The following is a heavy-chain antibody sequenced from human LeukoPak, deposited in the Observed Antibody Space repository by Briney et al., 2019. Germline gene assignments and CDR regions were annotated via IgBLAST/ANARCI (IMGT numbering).Heavy chain of an antibody. D-gene: IGHD3-16*01. CDR1: GFTFSSYS. CDR2: ISSSSSYI. Sequence: GGSLRLSCAASGFTFSSYSMNWVRQAPGKGLEWVSSISSSSSYIYYADSVKGRFTISRDNAKNSLYLQMNSLRAEDTAVYYCARGGNNYYYGMGVWGQGTTVTVPS. J-gene: IGHJ6*02. CDR3: ARGGNNYYYGMGV. V-gene: IGHV3-21*01.